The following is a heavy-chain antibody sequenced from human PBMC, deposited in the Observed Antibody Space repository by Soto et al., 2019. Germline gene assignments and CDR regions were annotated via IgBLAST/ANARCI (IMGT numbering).Heavy chain of an antibody. D-gene: IGHD2-21*02. CDR2: IHYGGNA. CDR1: GGSINTYNLF. J-gene: IGHJ4*02. CDR3: ASVNVTLDL. V-gene: IGHV4-39*01. Sequence: PSETLSLTCTVSGGSINTYNLFWAWVRQPPGKGLEWIASIHYGGNAYYSPSLTTRVTISRDTSKNRVSLELRSVTAADTAVYYCASVNVTLDLWGQGTLVTVS.